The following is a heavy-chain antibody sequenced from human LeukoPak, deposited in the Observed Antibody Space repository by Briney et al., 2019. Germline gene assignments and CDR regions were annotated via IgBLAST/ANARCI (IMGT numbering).Heavy chain of an antibody. V-gene: IGHV3-11*01. CDR2: ISSSGSTI. CDR1: GFTFSDYY. CDR3: ARDLFTYVAAAGTGDY. D-gene: IGHD6-13*01. Sequence: GGSLRLSCAASGFTFSDYYMSWIRQAPGKGLEWVSYISSSGSTIYYADSVKGRSTISRDNAKNSLYLQMNSLRAEDTVVYYCARDLFTYVAAAGTGDYWGQGTLVTVSS. J-gene: IGHJ4*02.